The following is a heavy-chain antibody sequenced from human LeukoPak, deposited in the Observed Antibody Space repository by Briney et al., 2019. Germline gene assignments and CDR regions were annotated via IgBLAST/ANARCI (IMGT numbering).Heavy chain of an antibody. CDR2: IYTSGST. CDR1: GGSISSYY. V-gene: IGHV4-4*09. Sequence: PSETQSLTCTVSGGSISSYYWSWIRQPPGKGLEWIGYIYTSGSTNYNPSLKSRVTISVDTSKNQFSLKLSSVTAADTAVYYCARHDEIAAAGTDAFDIWGQGTMVTVSS. CDR3: ARHDEIAAAGTDAFDI. D-gene: IGHD6-13*01. J-gene: IGHJ3*02.